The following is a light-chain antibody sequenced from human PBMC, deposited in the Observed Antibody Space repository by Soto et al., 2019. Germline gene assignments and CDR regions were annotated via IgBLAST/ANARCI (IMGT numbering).Light chain of an antibody. J-gene: IGKJ5*01. Sequence: ENVLTQSPGTLSLSPGERATLSCRASQSVSSSYLAWYQQKPGQAPRLLIYGASRRTTGIPDRFSGSASGTDFTLTISRLEPEDFSMYYCHQYGTSPPVTFGKGTQLEIK. CDR1: QSVSSSY. CDR3: HQYGTSPPVT. CDR2: GAS. V-gene: IGKV3-20*01.